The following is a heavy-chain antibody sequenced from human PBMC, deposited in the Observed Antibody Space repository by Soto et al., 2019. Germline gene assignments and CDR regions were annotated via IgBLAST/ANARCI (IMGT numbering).Heavy chain of an antibody. CDR2: IDPSHSST. J-gene: IGHJ4*02. D-gene: IGHD4-17*01. Sequence: EVQLVQSGAEVKKPGQSLRISCKGSGYSFTTYWIGWVRQMPGKGLEWMGRIDPSHSSTNYNPAFQGHVTISADKSISTASLQWSSLEASDTAMYYCARHAITVTTVDYWGQGTLVTVSS. CDR3: ARHAITVTTVDY. CDR1: GYSFTTYW. V-gene: IGHV5-10-1*01.